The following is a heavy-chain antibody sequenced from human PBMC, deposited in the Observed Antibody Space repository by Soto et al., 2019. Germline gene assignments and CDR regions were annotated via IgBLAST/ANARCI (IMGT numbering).Heavy chain of an antibody. J-gene: IGHJ4*02. Sequence: GGSLRLSCAASGFTFSSYGMHWVRQAPGKGLEWVAVIWYDGSNKYYADSVKGRFTISRDNSKNTLYLQMNSLRAEDTAVYYCARSEYSSSSLDYWGQGTLVTVSS. V-gene: IGHV3-33*01. D-gene: IGHD6-6*01. CDR1: GFTFSSYG. CDR3: ARSEYSSSSLDY. CDR2: IWYDGSNK.